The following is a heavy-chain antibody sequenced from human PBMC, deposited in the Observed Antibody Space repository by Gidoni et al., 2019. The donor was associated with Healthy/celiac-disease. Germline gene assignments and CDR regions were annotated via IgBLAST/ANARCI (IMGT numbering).Heavy chain of an antibody. CDR2: INSDGSST. CDR3: AREDYYDSSGLDY. D-gene: IGHD3-22*01. CDR1: GFPFSSYW. V-gene: IGHV3-74*01. J-gene: IGHJ4*02. Sequence: EVQLVESGGALVQPGGSLRLSCAASGFPFSSYWMHWVRQAPGKGLVRVSRINSDGSSTSYADSVKGRFTISRDNAKNTLYLQMNSLRAEDTAVYYCAREDYYDSSGLDYWGQGTLVTVSS.